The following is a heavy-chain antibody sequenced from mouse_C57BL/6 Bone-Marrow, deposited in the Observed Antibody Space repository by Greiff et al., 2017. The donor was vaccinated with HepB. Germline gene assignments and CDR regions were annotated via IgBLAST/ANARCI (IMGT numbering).Heavy chain of an antibody. CDR3: ARTAQAKGYYYAMDY. V-gene: IGHV5-17*01. J-gene: IGHJ4*01. D-gene: IGHD3-2*02. Sequence: EVQVVESGGGLVKPGGSLKLSCAASGFTFSDYGMHWVRQAPEKGLEWVAYISSGSSTIYYADTVKGRFTISRDNAKNTLFLQMTSLRSEDTAMYYCARTAQAKGYYYAMDYWGQGTSVTVSS. CDR2: ISSGSSTI. CDR1: GFTFSDYG.